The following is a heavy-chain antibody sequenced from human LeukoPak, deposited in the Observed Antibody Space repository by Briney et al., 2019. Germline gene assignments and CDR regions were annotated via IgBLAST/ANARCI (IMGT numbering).Heavy chain of an antibody. CDR2: ISGSGGST. Sequence: GGSLRLSCAASGFTFSSYAMSWVRQAPGKGLEWVSVISGSGGSTYYADSVKGRFTISRDNSKNTLYLQMNSLRAEDTAVYYCARRAGAYSHPYDYWGQGTLVTVSS. D-gene: IGHD4/OR15-4a*01. J-gene: IGHJ4*02. CDR1: GFTFSSYA. V-gene: IGHV3-23*01. CDR3: ARRAGAYSHPYDY.